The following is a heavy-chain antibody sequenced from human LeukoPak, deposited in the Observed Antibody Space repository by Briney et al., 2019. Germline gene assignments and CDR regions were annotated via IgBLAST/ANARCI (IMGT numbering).Heavy chain of an antibody. J-gene: IGHJ6*03. CDR1: AYNFNNYC. CDR2: IYPGDSDT. CDR3: ARLFWAVDNWNDGDYYYYYMDV. D-gene: IGHD1-20*01. V-gene: IGHV5-51*01. Sequence: GESLNISCKVSAYNFNNYCIGWVRQMPGQGLEWMGIIYPGDSDTRYSPSFQGQVTISADKSISTAYLQWSSLKASDTAMYYCARLFWAVDNWNDGDYYYYYMDVWGKGTTVTISS.